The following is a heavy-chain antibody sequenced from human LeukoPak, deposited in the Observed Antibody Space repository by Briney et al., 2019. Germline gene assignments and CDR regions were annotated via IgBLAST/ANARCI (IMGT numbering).Heavy chain of an antibody. V-gene: IGHV3-64D*09. Sequence: GGSLRLSCSASGFTFSSFAMFWVRQAPGKGLEYVSGISNDGGRTNYADSVKARFTISRDNSKVTLYLQMTSLRPEDTAIYYCVKDPSGNYFYFDYWGQGTLVTVSS. CDR2: ISNDGGRT. D-gene: IGHD1-26*01. J-gene: IGHJ4*02. CDR1: GFTFSSFA. CDR3: VKDPSGNYFYFDY.